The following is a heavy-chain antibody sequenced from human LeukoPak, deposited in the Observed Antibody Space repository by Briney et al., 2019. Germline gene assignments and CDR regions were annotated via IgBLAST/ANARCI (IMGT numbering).Heavy chain of an antibody. CDR2: INPNNGGT. J-gene: IGHJ4*02. V-gene: IGHV1-2*02. CDR3: AREDRYSSGWYAD. D-gene: IGHD6-19*01. CDR1: GYTFTGCY. Sequence: GASVKVSCKASGYTFTGCYMHWVRQAPGQGLEWMGWINPNNGGTNYAQKFQGRVTMTRDTSISTAYMELSRLRSDDTAVYYCAREDRYSSGWYADWGQGTLVTVSS.